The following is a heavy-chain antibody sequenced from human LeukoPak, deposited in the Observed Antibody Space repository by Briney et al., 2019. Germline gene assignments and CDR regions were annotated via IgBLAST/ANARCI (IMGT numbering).Heavy chain of an antibody. Sequence: GGSLRLSCAASGFTVSSNEMSWVRQAPGKGLEWVSSISGGSTYYANSRTGRFTISRDNSKNTLHLQMNSLRAEDTAVYNCAKGDFYGSGRDYYYYMDVWGKGTTVTISS. D-gene: IGHD3-10*01. CDR2: ISGGST. CDR1: GFTVSSNE. V-gene: IGHV3-38-3*01. J-gene: IGHJ6*03. CDR3: AKGDFYGSGRDYYYYMDV.